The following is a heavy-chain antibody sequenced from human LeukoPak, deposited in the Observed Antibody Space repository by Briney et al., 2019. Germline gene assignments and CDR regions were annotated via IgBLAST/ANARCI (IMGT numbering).Heavy chain of an antibody. J-gene: IGHJ4*02. CDR2: ITTTGDTI. CDR3: ASEEGDY. V-gene: IGHV3-48*03. Sequence: GGSLRLSCAASGFTFSNYEMNWVRQAPGKGLEWISYITTTGDTIYYADSVKGRFTVSRDNAKNSLYLQMNSLRAEDTAVYYCASEEGDYWGQGTLVTVSS. CDR1: GFTFSNYE.